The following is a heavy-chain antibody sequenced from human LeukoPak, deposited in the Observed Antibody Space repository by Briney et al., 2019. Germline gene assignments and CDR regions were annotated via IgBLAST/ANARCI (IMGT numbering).Heavy chain of an antibody. J-gene: IGHJ4*02. V-gene: IGHV4-59*08. CDR1: GGSMRSYY. CDR2: VYYSGTA. Sequence: KPSETLSLTCTVSGGSMRSYYWSWTRQPPGKGLELIGYVYYSGTANYNPSLENRVTILVDTSKNQFSLNLSSVTAADTAVYYCARTKSGWYYSDYWGQGTLVSVSS. CDR3: ARTKSGWYYSDY. D-gene: IGHD6-19*01.